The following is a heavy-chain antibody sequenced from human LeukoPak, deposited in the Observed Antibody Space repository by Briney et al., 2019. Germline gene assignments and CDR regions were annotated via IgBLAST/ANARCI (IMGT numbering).Heavy chain of an antibody. CDR3: AKEPHYYDSSGYY. CDR2: ISGDGDIT. D-gene: IGHD3-22*01. CDR1: GFTFYDYA. J-gene: IGHJ4*02. V-gene: IGHV3-43*02. Sequence: PGGSLRLSCAASGFTFYDYAMHWVRQAPGKGLEWVSLISGDGDITYYTDSVKGRFTISRDNRKNSLYLQMSSLRTEDTALYYCAKEPHYYDSSGYYWGQGTLVTVSS.